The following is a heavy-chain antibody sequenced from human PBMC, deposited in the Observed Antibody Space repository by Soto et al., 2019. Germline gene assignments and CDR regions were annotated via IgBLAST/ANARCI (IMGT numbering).Heavy chain of an antibody. CDR1: GGSISSSSYY. CDR3: ARRIRTSGWYYFDY. V-gene: IGHV4-39*01. D-gene: IGHD6-19*01. CDR2: IYYSGST. J-gene: IGHJ4*02. Sequence: PSETLSLTCTVSGGSISSSSYYWGWIRQPPGKGLEWIGSIYYSGSTYYNPSLKSRVTISVDTSKNQFSLKLSSVTAADTAVYYCARRIRTSGWYYFDYWGQGTLVTVSS.